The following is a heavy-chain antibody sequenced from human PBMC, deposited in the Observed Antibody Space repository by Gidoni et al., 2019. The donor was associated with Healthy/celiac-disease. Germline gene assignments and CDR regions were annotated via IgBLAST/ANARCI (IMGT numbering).Heavy chain of an antibody. CDR1: GYTLTSYY. CDR3: ARDIDDLWSGYYGDY. CDR2: INPSGGST. V-gene: IGHV1-46*01. Sequence: QVQLVQSGAEEKKPGASVKVSCKASGYTLTSYYMHWVRQAPGQGLEWMGIINPSGGSTSYAQKFQGRVTMNRDTSTSTVYMELSSLRSEDTAVYYCARDIDDLWSGYYGDYWGQGTLVTVSS. J-gene: IGHJ4*02. D-gene: IGHD3-3*01.